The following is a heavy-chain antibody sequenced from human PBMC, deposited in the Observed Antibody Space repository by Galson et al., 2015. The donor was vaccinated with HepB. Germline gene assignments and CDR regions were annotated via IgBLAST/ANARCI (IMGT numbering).Heavy chain of an antibody. CDR2: TNTNTGKA. CDR3: SRDGRAIEYLAC. J-gene: IGHJ4*02. CDR1: GYTFTSYT. V-gene: IGHV7-4-1*02. D-gene: IGHD2/OR15-2a*01. Sequence: SVNVSCKGAGYTFTSYTMNWVRQAPGQGLEWMGWTNTNTGKATFAQGFTGRFVSSLDTSVSTAYLQIMRLKAADNAVYYCSRDGRAIEYLACWGQGTLFTGSP.